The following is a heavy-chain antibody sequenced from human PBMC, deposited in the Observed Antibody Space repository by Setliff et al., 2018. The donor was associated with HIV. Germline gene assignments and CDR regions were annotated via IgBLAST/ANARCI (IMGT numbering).Heavy chain of an antibody. CDR2: IYYNGIT. Sequence: LSLTCTVSGGSLSSHYWSWIRQPPGKGLEWIGSIYYNGITNYNPSLKSRVTVSVDTSKNQFSLKLSSVTAADTAVYYCARAGYYGSTSYWEYFQHWGQGTLVTVSS. CDR1: GGSLSSHY. V-gene: IGHV4-59*11. J-gene: IGHJ1*01. D-gene: IGHD3-22*01. CDR3: ARAGYYGSTSYWEYFQH.